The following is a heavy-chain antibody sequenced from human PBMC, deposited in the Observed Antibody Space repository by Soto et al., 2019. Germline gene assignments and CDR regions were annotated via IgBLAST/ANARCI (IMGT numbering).Heavy chain of an antibody. CDR2: FNAYNGNT. CDR3: SRTLPPMDY. CDR1: GYTFTSYG. V-gene: IGHV1-18*01. J-gene: IGHJ4*02. D-gene: IGHD1-26*01. Sequence: QVQLVQSGAEVKKPGASVKVSCKASGYTFTSYGISWVRQAPGQGLEWMGWFNAYNGNTHSAQKLQGRVTMTTDTSTSTAYRKLRSLGSDDTALYYCSRTLPPMDYWGQGTLVTVSS.